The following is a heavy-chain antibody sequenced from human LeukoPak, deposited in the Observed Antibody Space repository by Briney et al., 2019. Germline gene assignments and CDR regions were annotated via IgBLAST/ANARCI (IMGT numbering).Heavy chain of an antibody. D-gene: IGHD3-22*01. J-gene: IGHJ3*02. Sequence: GASVKVSCKASGYTFTGYYMHWVRQAPGQGHEWMGRINPNSGGTNYAQKFQGRVTMTRDTSISTAYMELSRLRSDDTAVYYCARVFAMIYAFDIWGQGTMVTVSS. V-gene: IGHV1-2*06. CDR3: ARVFAMIYAFDI. CDR2: INPNSGGT. CDR1: GYTFTGYY.